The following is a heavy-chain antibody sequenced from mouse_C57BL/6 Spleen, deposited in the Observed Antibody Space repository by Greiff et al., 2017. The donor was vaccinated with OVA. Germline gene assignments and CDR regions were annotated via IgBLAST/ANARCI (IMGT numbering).Heavy chain of an antibody. CDR2: ISSGGSYT. D-gene: IGHD2-3*01. Sequence: EVKLVESGGDLVKPGGSLKLSCAASGFTFSSYGMSWVRQTPDKRLEWVATISSGGSYTYYPDSVKGRFTISRDNAKNTLYLQMSSLKSEDTAMYYCARQGDGYYEDFDVWGTGTTVTVSS. CDR3: ARQGDGYYEDFDV. CDR1: GFTFSSYG. V-gene: IGHV5-6*01. J-gene: IGHJ1*03.